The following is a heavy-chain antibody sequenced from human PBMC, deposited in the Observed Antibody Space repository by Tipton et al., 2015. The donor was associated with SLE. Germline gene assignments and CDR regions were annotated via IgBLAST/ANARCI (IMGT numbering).Heavy chain of an antibody. V-gene: IGHV4-61*02. Sequence: TLSLTCTVSGDSFTNDAHYWGWIRQTAGKGLEWLGRIHNTGSTYYNPSLKSRVTISLDTSTNQFSLRLTSVTAADTAVYYCARSGGLVPASMVWFDPWGQGTLVTVSS. D-gene: IGHD2-2*01. CDR3: ARSGGLVPASMVWFDP. J-gene: IGHJ5*02. CDR1: GDSFTNDAHY. CDR2: IHNTGST.